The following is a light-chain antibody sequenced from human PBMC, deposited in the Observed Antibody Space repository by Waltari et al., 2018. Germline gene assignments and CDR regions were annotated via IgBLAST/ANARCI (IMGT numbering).Light chain of an antibody. V-gene: IGLV2-8*01. CDR3: SSYAGSNNLV. Sequence: QSALTQPPPASGSPGQSVTIPCTGTSSDGVGYNHVPWYQQHPGKSPNPMIYEVSNQPSGVPVRFSGSQSGNAASLTVSGLQAEDEADYYCSSYAGSNNLVFGGGTKLTVL. CDR1: SSDGVGYNH. CDR2: EVS. J-gene: IGLJ2*01.